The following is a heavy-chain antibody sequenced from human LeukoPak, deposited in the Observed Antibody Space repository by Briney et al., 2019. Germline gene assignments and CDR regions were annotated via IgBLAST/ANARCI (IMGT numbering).Heavy chain of an antibody. D-gene: IGHD3-16*01. V-gene: IGHV4-39*01. CDR1: GGSISSSSYY. CDR2: IYYSGST. Sequence: SETLSLTCTVSGGSISSSSYYWGWIRQPPGKGLEWIGSIYYSGSTYYNPSLKSRVTISVDTSKNQFSLKLSSVTAADTAVYYCARGHPLHYAITFGGNPRYYYYGMDVWGKGTTVTVSS. CDR3: ARGHPLHYAITFGGNPRYYYYGMDV. J-gene: IGHJ6*04.